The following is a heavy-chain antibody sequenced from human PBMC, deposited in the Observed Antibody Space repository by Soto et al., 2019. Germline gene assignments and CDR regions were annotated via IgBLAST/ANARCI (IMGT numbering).Heavy chain of an antibody. CDR1: GGSISSSNW. CDR3: ARVWTADGRGALFDI. D-gene: IGHD6-13*01. Sequence: QVQLQESGPGLVKPSGTLSLTCAVSGGSISSSNWWSWVRQPPGKGLEWIGEIYHSGSTNYNPSLKSRVTISVDKSKNQCARKLSSVTAADTAVYYCARVWTADGRGALFDIWGQGTMVTVSS. CDR2: IYHSGST. J-gene: IGHJ3*02. V-gene: IGHV4-4*02.